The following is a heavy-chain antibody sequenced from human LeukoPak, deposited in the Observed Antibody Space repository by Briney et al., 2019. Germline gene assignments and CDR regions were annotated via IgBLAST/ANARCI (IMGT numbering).Heavy chain of an antibody. CDR2: INPNSGGT. CDR1: GYTFTGYY. V-gene: IGHV1-2*02. D-gene: IGHD3-22*01. J-gene: IGHJ4*02. Sequence: GASVKASCKASGYTFTGYYMHWVRQAPGQGLEWMGWINPNSGGTNYAQKFQGRVTMTTDTSTSTAYMELRSLRSDDTAVYYCARDRTGPLVYYYDSSGYWAQFDYWGQGTLVTVSS. CDR3: ARDRTGPLVYYYDSSGYWAQFDY.